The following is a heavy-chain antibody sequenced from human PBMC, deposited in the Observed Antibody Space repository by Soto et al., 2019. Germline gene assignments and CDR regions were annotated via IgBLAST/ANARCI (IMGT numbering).Heavy chain of an antibody. CDR1: GYSFTSYW. CDR2: IYPGDSDT. J-gene: IGHJ6*02. D-gene: IGHD1-26*01. V-gene: IGHV5-51*01. CDR3: ARHGIRAGGATPAYYYYYYGMDV. Sequence: PGDSLKISCKGSGYSFTSYWIGWVRQMPGKGLEWMGIIYPGDSDTRYSPSFQGQVTISADKSISTAYLQWSSLKASDTAMYYCARHGIRAGGATPAYYYYYYGMDVWGQGTTVTVSS.